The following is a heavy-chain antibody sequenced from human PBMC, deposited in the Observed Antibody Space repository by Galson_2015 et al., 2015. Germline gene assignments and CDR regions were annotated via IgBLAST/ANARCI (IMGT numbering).Heavy chain of an antibody. CDR3: ARNIAGAVFFDY. Sequence: SLRLSCAASRFTFRSYSMNWVRQAPGKGLEWVSYITTSSTTIYYPDSVKGRFTISRDNAKNSQYLQMNSLRDEDTAVYYCARNIAGAVFFDYWGQGTLVTVSS. D-gene: IGHD1-26*01. CDR2: ITTSSTTI. CDR1: RFTFRSYS. J-gene: IGHJ4*02. V-gene: IGHV3-48*02.